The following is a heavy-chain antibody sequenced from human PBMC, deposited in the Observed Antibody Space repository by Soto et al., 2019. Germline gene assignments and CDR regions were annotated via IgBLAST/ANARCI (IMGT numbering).Heavy chain of an antibody. V-gene: IGHV3-23*01. CDR2: ISGSGVSA. J-gene: IGHJ4*02. CDR1: GFTFSSYA. CDR3: AKDNRGVVTNAGVVDF. D-gene: IGHD2-15*01. Sequence: GGSLRLSCAASGFTFSSYAMSWVRLVPGKGLEWVSVISGSGVSAYYADSVKGRFTISRDNSKSTLSLQMSSLRVEDTALYYCAKDNRGVVTNAGVVDFWGQGTLVTSPQ.